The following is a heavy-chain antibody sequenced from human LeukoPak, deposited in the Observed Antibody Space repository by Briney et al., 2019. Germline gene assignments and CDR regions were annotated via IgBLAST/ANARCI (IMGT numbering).Heavy chain of an antibody. J-gene: IGHJ3*02. CDR1: GGSFSGYY. D-gene: IGHD3-10*01. CDR2: INHSGST. Sequence: SETLSLTCAVYGGSFSGYYWSWIRQPPGKGLEWIGEINHSGSTNYNPSLKSRVTISVDTSKNQFSLKLSSVTAADTAVYYCARVRYYGSGSYAFDIWGQGTMVTVSS. CDR3: ARVRYYGSGSYAFDI. V-gene: IGHV4-34*01.